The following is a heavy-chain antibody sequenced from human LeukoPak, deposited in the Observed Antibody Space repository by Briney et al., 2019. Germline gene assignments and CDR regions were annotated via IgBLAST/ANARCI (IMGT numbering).Heavy chain of an antibody. CDR2: ISGISGST. D-gene: IGHD3-10*01. CDR1: GFTFSSSA. Sequence: GGSLRLSCAASGFTFSSSAMRWVRQAPGKGLEWVSAISGISGSTYYADFVKGRFTISRDNTKNTLYLQMNSLRAEDTAVFYCAKGAGGSYGLYYFDYWGQGTLVTVSS. J-gene: IGHJ4*02. CDR3: AKGAGGSYGLYYFDY. V-gene: IGHV3-23*01.